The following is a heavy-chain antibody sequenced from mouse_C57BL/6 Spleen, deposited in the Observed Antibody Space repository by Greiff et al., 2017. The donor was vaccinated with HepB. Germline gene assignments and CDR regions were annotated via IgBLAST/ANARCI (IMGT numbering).Heavy chain of an antibody. D-gene: IGHD1-1*01. CDR2: IDPSDSYT. Sequence: QVQLQQSGAELVMPGASVKLSCKASGYTFTSYWMHWVKQRPGQGLEWIGEIDPSDSYTNYNQKFKGKSTLTVDKSSSTAYMQLSSLTSEDAAVDYCARQGSSPGFAYWGQVTLVTVSA. CDR3: ARQGSSPGFAY. CDR1: GYTFTSYW. V-gene: IGHV1-69*01. J-gene: IGHJ3*01.